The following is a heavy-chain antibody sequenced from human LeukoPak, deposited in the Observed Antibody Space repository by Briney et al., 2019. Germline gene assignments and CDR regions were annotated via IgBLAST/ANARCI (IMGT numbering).Heavy chain of an antibody. CDR2: IRSKAYGGTT. CDR1: GFTFGDYA. J-gene: IGHJ4*02. D-gene: IGHD3-10*01. CDR3: TTYYGSGNYYFYFDY. V-gene: IGHV3-49*04. Sequence: GGSLRLSCTAPGFTFGDYAMSWVRQAPGKGLEWVGFIRSKAYGGTTEYAASVKGRFTISRDDSKNTLYLQMNSLKTEHTAVYHCTTYYGSGNYYFYFDYWGQGTLVTVSS.